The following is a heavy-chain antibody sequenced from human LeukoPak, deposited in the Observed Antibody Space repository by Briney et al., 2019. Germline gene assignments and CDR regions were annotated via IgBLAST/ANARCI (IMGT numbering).Heavy chain of an antibody. CDR1: GFTFSNNG. J-gene: IGHJ4*02. CDR3: AKDYCSSTSCYATY. CDR2: IRYDGSKK. V-gene: IGHV3-30*02. Sequence: PGGSLRLSCAASGFTFSNNGMHWVRQAPGKGLEWVAFIRYDGSKKYSADSVKGRFTISRDNSKNTLYLQMNNLRAEDTSVYYCAKDYCSSTSCYATYWGQGTLVTVSS. D-gene: IGHD2-2*01.